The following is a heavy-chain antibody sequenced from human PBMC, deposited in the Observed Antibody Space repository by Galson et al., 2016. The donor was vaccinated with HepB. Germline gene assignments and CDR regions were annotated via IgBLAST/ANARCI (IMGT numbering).Heavy chain of an antibody. CDR1: GFTFSGYA. D-gene: IGHD2-15*01. CDR3: ARGAYCSGGTCSNRFDS. J-gene: IGHJ5*01. CDR2: ISSSGDRT. V-gene: IGHV3-11*01. Sequence: SLRLSCAASGFTFSGYAMHWVRQAPGKGLEWITHISSSGDRTWYSASVKGRFTISRDNAKNSLDLQMMSLRAEDTAVYYCARGAYCSGGTCSNRFDSWGQGVLVTVSS.